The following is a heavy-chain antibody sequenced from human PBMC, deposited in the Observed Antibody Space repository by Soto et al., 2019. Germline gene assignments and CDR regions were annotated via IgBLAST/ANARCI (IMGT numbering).Heavy chain of an antibody. D-gene: IGHD3-10*01. V-gene: IGHV1-8*01. J-gene: IGHJ4*02. CDR1: GYTFSNYD. CDR2: VNPNNGDT. Sequence: QVQLVQSGAELKKPGASVKVSCKASGYTFSNYDMNWVRQATGQGPEWIGWVNPNNGDTGYAQKFQGRVTLTTDISTTPAYMDLTSLRSEDTAIDYCAKVSRKGSAIDFDYWGQGTLITVSS. CDR3: AKVSRKGSAIDFDY.